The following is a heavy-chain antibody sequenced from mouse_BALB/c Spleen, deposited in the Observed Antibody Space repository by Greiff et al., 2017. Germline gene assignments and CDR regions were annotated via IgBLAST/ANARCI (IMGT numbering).Heavy chain of an antibody. CDR3: ARTRSTMIMWFAY. CDR2: INPYNDGT. CDR1: GYTFTSYV. V-gene: IGHV1-14*01. J-gene: IGHJ3*01. Sequence: VQLQQSGPELVKPGASVKMSCKASGYTFTSYVMHWVKQKPGQGLEWIGYINPYNDGTKYNEKFKGKATLTSDKSSSTAYMELSSLTSEDSAVYYCARTRSTMIMWFAYWGQGTLVTVSA. D-gene: IGHD2-4*01.